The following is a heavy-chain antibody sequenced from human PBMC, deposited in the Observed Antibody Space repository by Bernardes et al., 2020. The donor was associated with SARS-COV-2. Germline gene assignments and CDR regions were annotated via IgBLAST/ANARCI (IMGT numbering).Heavy chain of an antibody. D-gene: IGHD3-22*01. V-gene: IGHV3-66*02. CDR1: GFTVSSNY. Sequence: GGSRSLSCAASGFTVSSNYMSWVRQAPGKGLEWVSVIYSGGSTYYADSVKGRFTISRDNSKNTLYLQMNSLRAEDTAVYYCARDHNYYDSSGYSDAFDIWGQGTMVTVSS. CDR2: IYSGGST. CDR3: ARDHNYYDSSGYSDAFDI. J-gene: IGHJ3*02.